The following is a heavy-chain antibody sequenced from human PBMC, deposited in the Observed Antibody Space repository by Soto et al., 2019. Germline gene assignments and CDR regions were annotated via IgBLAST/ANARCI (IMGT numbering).Heavy chain of an antibody. CDR3: ARDWSKFSYNYPYYYAMDA. Sequence: EVQLVETGGGLIQPGGSLRLSCTVSGFSVTNSYINWVRQAPGKGLEWVSILYSSGTTYYADSVRGRFTVSRDDSKNTLFLHMNSLRADDTAVCYCARDWSKFSYNYPYYYAMDAWGQGTTVTVSS. CDR2: LYSSGTT. V-gene: IGHV3-53*02. CDR1: GFSVTNSY. D-gene: IGHD5-18*01. J-gene: IGHJ6*02.